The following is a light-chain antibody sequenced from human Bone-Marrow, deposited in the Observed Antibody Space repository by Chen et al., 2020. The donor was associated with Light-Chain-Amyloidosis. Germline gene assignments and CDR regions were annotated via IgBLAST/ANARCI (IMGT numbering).Light chain of an antibody. CDR3: AACVGSLRVYV. CDR1: SSNIGINY. Sequence: QSVLTQPPSASGTPGQRVTISCSGASSNIGINYVYWYQHFPGAAPNRLIHRNNQRPSVVSGRFCACKYGLLVFFGIRCLRFAHGAAYYCAACVGSLRVYVFGTGTKVVFL. J-gene: IGLJ1*01. CDR2: RNN. V-gene: IGLV1-47*01.